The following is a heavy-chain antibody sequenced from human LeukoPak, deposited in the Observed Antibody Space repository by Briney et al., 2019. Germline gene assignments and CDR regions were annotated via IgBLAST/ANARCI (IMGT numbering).Heavy chain of an antibody. V-gene: IGHV4-30-4*01. D-gene: IGHD6-13*01. J-gene: IGHJ4*02. Sequence: PSQTLSLTCTVSGDSISSGDYYWSWIRQPPGKGLEWIGYISHSGITYYNPSLKSRASMAVDTSKNQFSLKLSSVTAADTAVYFCARETIPAANDYWGQGILVTVPS. CDR1: GDSISSGDYY. CDR3: ARETIPAANDY. CDR2: ISHSGIT.